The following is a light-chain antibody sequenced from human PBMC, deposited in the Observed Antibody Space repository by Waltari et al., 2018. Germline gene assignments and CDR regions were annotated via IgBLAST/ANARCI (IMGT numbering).Light chain of an antibody. J-gene: IGKJ1*01. Sequence: EIVMTQSPATLSVSPGERATLPCRASQSVTSNLAWYRQKPGQAPRLLIYGASTRATGISARFSGSGSETEFTLTISSLQSEDFAVYYCQQYNNWPRTFGQGTKVEIK. CDR1: QSVTSN. CDR3: QQYNNWPRT. V-gene: IGKV3-15*01. CDR2: GAS.